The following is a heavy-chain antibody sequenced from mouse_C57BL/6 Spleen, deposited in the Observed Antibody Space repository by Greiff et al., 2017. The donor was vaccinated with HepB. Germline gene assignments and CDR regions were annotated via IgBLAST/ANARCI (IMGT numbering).Heavy chain of an antibody. J-gene: IGHJ2*01. CDR1: GFTFSSYG. V-gene: IGHV5-6*01. CDR2: ISSGGSYT. Sequence: EVNVVESGGDLVKPGGSLKLSCAASGFTFSSYGMSWVRQTPDKRLEWVATISSGGSYTYYPDSVKGRFTISSDNAKNTLYLQMSSLKSEDTAMYYCARPGDYDYDFDYWGQGTTLTVSS. D-gene: IGHD2-4*01. CDR3: ARPGDYDYDFDY.